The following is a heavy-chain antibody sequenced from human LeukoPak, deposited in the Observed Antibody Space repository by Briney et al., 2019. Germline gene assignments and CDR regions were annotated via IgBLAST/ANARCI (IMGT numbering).Heavy chain of an antibody. CDR1: GGTFSSYA. D-gene: IGHD3-22*01. J-gene: IGHJ4*02. Sequence: GASVKVSCKASGGTFSSYAISWVRQAPGQGLEWMGRIIPIFGTANYAQKFQGRVTITTDESTSTAYMELSSLRSEDTAVYYCARVGHYHDSSGYYGPWGQGTLVTVSS. CDR3: ARVGHYHDSSGYYGP. CDR2: IIPIFGTA. V-gene: IGHV1-69*05.